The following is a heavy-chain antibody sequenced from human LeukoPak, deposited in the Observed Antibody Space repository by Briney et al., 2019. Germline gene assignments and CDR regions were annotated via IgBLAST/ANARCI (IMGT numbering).Heavy chain of an antibody. V-gene: IGHV1-8*01. D-gene: IGHD3-3*01. CDR2: MNPNSGNT. CDR1: GYTFTSYD. Sequence: ASVKVSCKASGYTFTSYDIYWVRQATGQGLEWMGWMNPNSGNTGYAQKFQGRVTMTRNTSISTAYMELSSLRSEDTAVYYCARGVPGRNYHFWSGYLYYYYYYGMDVWGQGTTVTVSS. CDR3: ARGVPGRNYHFWSGYLYYYYYYGMDV. J-gene: IGHJ6*02.